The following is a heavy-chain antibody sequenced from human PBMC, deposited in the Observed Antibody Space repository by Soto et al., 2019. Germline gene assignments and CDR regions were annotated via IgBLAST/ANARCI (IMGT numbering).Heavy chain of an antibody. D-gene: IGHD3-22*01. CDR2: ISSSSSYT. V-gene: IGHV3-11*05. CDR1: GFTFSDYY. J-gene: IGHJ4*02. CDR3: ARDRRYYDSSGYALYYFDY. Sequence: QVQLVESGGGLVKPGGSLRLSCAASGFTFSDYYMSWIRQAPGKGLEWVSYISSSSSYTNYADSVKGRFTISRDNAKNSLYLQMNSLRAEDTAVYYCARDRRYYDSSGYALYYFDYWGQGTLVTVSS.